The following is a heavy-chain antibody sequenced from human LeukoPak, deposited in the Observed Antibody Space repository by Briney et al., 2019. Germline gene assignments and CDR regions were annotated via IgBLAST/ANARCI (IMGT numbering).Heavy chain of an antibody. CDR3: ARGKRYQLLISYYYYYMDV. CDR2: ISAYNGNT. J-gene: IGHJ6*03. Sequence: ASVKVSCKASGYTFTSYGISWVRQAPGQGLEWMGWISAYNGNTNYAQKLQGRVTMTTDTSTSTAYMELSSLRSEDTAVYYCARGKRYQLLISYYYYYMDVWGKGTTVTVSS. CDR1: GYTFTSYG. D-gene: IGHD2-2*01. V-gene: IGHV1-18*01.